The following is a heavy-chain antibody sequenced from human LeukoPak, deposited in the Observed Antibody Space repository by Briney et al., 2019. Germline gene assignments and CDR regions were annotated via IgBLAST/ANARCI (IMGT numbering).Heavy chain of an antibody. V-gene: IGHV3-23*01. CDR3: AKERELRRGSDY. CDR2: ISGSGGST. Sequence: VSAISGSGGSTYYADSVKGRFTISRDNSKNTLYLQMNSLRAEDTAVYYCAKERELRRGSDYWGQGTLVTVSS. D-gene: IGHD1-26*01. J-gene: IGHJ4*02.